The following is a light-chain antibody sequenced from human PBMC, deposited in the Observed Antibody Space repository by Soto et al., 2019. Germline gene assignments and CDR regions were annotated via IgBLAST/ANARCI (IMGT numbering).Light chain of an antibody. V-gene: IGKV3-20*01. CDR1: QSVSSSY. Sequence: EIVLTQSPGTLSLSPGERATLSCRASQSVSSSYLAWYQQKPGQAPRLLIYGASSRATGIPDRFIGSGSGTDFTLTISRLEPEDFAGYYCRQYGSSPYTVGQGTKLEIK. J-gene: IGKJ2*01. CDR2: GAS. CDR3: RQYGSSPYT.